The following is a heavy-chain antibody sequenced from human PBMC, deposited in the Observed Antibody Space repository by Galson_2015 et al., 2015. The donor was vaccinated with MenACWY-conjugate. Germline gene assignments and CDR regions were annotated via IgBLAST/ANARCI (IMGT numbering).Heavy chain of an antibody. CDR3: TTHAWASP. CDR2: MYTAGNT. Sequence: SLRLSCAASGFNVSGDYMNWVRQAPGKGLERVSVMYTAGNTAYADSARGRFTVSRDSSKNTLYLQMNSLRAEDTAVYYCTTHAWASPWGRGTLVTVSS. J-gene: IGHJ5*02. CDR1: GFNVSGDY. V-gene: IGHV3-66*04.